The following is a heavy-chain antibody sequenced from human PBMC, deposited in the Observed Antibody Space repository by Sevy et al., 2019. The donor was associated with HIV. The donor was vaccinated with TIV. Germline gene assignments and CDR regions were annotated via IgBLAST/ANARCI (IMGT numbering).Heavy chain of an antibody. CDR3: ARGGLGERYCSGGSCYPRGPFDY. Sequence: SETLSLTCTVSGGSISSGGYYWSWIRQHPGKGLEWIGYIYYSGSTYYNPSLKSRVTISVDTSKNQFSLKLSSVTAADTAVYYCARGGLGERYCSGGSCYPRGPFDYWGQGTLVTVSS. CDR2: IYYSGST. CDR1: GGSISSGGYY. D-gene: IGHD2-15*01. J-gene: IGHJ4*02. V-gene: IGHV4-31*03.